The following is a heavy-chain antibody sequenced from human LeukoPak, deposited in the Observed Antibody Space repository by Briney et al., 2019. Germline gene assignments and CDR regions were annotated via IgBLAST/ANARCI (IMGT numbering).Heavy chain of an antibody. V-gene: IGHV1-2*04. CDR1: GYSFTGHF. CDR3: ARDLGPGSGWYGGYFDY. Sequence: ASMKVSCKASGYSFTGHFMHWVRQAPGQGLEWMGWINPNSGGTNYAQKFQGWVTMTRDTSISTSYMELSRLRSDDTAVCYCARDLGPGSGWYGGYFDYWGQGTLVTVSS. D-gene: IGHD6-19*01. CDR2: INPNSGGT. J-gene: IGHJ4*02.